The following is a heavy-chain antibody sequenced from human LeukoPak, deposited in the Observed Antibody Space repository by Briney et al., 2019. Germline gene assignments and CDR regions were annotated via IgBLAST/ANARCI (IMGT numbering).Heavy chain of an antibody. Sequence: SVKVSCKASGGTFSSYAISWVRQAPGQGLEWMGGIIPIFGTANYAQKFQGRGTITADESTSTAYMELSSLRSEDTAVYYCARARDSSGWHHNWFDPWGQGTLVTVSS. CDR1: GGTFSSYA. D-gene: IGHD6-19*01. V-gene: IGHV1-69*01. CDR3: ARARDSSGWHHNWFDP. J-gene: IGHJ5*02. CDR2: IIPIFGTA.